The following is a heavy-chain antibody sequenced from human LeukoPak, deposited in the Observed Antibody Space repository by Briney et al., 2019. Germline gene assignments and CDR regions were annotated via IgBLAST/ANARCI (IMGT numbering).Heavy chain of an antibody. Sequence: GRSLRLSCAASGFTFSSFGMHWVRQAPGKGLEWISNIRTTAEGAKYAYYADSVKGRVTISRDDGKNTLYLHMNSLRDDDTAVYYCATDQRYAFDYWGQGILVTVSS. CDR1: GFTFSSFG. CDR3: ATDQRYAFDY. V-gene: IGHV3-48*02. J-gene: IGHJ4*02. D-gene: IGHD3-9*01. CDR2: IRTTAEGAKYA.